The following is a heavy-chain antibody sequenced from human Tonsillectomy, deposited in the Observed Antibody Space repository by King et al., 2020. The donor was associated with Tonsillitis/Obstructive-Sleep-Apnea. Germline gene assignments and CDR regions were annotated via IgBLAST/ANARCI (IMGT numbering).Heavy chain of an antibody. CDR1: GGSISSSSYY. CDR3: ARGTNYYYDSSGYYPPDY. V-gene: IGHV4-39*07. J-gene: IGHJ4*02. D-gene: IGHD3-22*01. Sequence: MQLQESGPGLVKPSETLSLTCTVSGGSISSSSYYWGWIRQPPGKGLEWIGSIYYSGSTYYNPSLKSRVTISVDTSKNQFSLKLSSVTAADTAVYYCARGTNYYYDSSGYYPPDYWGQGTLVTVSS. CDR2: IYYSGST.